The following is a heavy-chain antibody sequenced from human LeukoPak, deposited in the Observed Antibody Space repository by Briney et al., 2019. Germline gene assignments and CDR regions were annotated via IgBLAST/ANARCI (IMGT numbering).Heavy chain of an antibody. Sequence: PSETLSLTCTVSGGSISGYYWSWIRQPPGKGLEWIGEINHSGSTNYNPSLKSRVTISVDTSKNQFSLKLSSVTAADTAVYYCARGAKYSSGWYVRYWGQGTLVTVSS. CDR2: INHSGST. CDR1: GGSISGYY. D-gene: IGHD6-19*01. V-gene: IGHV4-34*01. CDR3: ARGAKYSSGWYVRY. J-gene: IGHJ4*02.